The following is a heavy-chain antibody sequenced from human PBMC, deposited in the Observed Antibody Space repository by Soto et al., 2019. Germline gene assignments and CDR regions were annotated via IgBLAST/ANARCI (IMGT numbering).Heavy chain of an antibody. Sequence: SETLSLTCTVSGGSISSYYWSWIRQPPGKGLERIGYSNDSGSTNYNPSLKSRVTISVDTSKNQFYRKLSSVTAAHTTVYYCARLYTVYQTRGSAFDIWGQATMLTLSS. D-gene: IGHD3-16*01. CDR2: SNDSGST. V-gene: IGHV4-59*01. CDR1: GGSISSYY. J-gene: IGHJ3*02. CDR3: ARLYTVYQTRGSAFDI.